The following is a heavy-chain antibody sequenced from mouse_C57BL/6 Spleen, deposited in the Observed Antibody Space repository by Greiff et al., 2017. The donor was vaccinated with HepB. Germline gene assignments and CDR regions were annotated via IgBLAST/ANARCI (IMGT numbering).Heavy chain of an antibody. Sequence: DVKLVESGGGLVKPGGSLKLSCAASGFTFSSYTMSWVRQTPEKRLEWVATISGGGGNTYYPDSVKGRFTISRDNAKNTLYLQMSSLRSEDTALYYCARHGGFSFAYWGQGTLVTVSA. CDR3: ARHGGFSFAY. V-gene: IGHV5-9*01. CDR2: ISGGGGNT. CDR1: GFTFSSYT. J-gene: IGHJ3*01.